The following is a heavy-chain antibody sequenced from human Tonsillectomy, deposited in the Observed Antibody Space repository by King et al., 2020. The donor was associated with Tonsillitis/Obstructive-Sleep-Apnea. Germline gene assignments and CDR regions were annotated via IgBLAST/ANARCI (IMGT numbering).Heavy chain of an antibody. Sequence: VQLVESGGGLIQPGGSLRLSCAASGFTFSSNYMSWVRQAPGKGLEWVSVIYSGGSTYYADSVKGRFTISRDNSKNTLYLQMNSLRAEDTAVYYCAREYSGYGYAFDIWGQGTMVTVSS. CDR3: AREYSGYGYAFDI. CDR1: GFTFSSNY. J-gene: IGHJ3*02. D-gene: IGHD5-12*01. CDR2: IYSGGST. V-gene: IGHV3-53*01.